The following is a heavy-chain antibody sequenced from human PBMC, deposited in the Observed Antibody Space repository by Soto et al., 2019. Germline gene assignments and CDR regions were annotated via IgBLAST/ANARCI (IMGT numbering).Heavy chain of an antibody. J-gene: IGHJ4*02. CDR3: ARMNYYDTSGYPFDY. CDR1: GGSISSYH. CDR2: IYFRGTT. Sequence: SETLSLTCTVSGGSISSYHWSWIRQPPGKGLEWIGYIYFRGTTNYNPSLKSRVTMSADTSKNQFSLKLNSVTAADTAVYYCARMNYYDTSGYPFDYWGQGMLVTVSS. V-gene: IGHV4-59*01. D-gene: IGHD3-22*01.